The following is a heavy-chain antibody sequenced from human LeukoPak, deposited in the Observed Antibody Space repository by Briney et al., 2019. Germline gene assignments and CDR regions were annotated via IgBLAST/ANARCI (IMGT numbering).Heavy chain of an antibody. CDR1: GFTFNGYA. CDR3: AKDRDSSGRYRFDY. CDR2: ISGNSGTT. J-gene: IGHJ4*02. Sequence: GGSLRLSCAASGFTFNGYALSWVRQAPGKGMEWVSVISGNSGTTYYADSVKGRFTTSRDNSKKTLYLQMSSLGAEDTAVYYSAKDRDSSGRYRFDYWGQGTLVTVSS. D-gene: IGHD3-22*01. V-gene: IGHV3-23*01.